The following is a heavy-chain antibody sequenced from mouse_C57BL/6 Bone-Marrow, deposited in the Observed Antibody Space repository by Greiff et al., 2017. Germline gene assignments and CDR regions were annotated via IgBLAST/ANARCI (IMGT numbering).Heavy chain of an antibody. J-gene: IGHJ3*01. CDR2: IDPENGDT. CDR1: GFNIKDDY. D-gene: IGHD2-4*01. CDR3: TTRAFDYDYDGAWFAY. Sequence: EVKLQESGAELVRPGASVKLSCTASGFNIKDDYMHWVKQRPEQGLEWIGWIDPENGDTEYASKFQGKATITADTSSNTAYLQLSSLTSEDTAVYYCTTRAFDYDYDGAWFAYWGQGTLVTVSA. V-gene: IGHV14-4*01.